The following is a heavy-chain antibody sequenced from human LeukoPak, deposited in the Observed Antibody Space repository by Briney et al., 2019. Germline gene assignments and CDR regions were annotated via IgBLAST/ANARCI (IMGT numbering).Heavy chain of an antibody. V-gene: IGHV3-23*01. D-gene: IGHD1-26*01. CDR3: ARARGSYSFDY. Sequence: PGGSLRLSCAASGFTFSSYWMSWVRQAPGKGLEWVSGSSGSGGSTFDADSVKGRFTISRDYSKNTLYLQMNSLRVEDTAVYYCARARGSYSFDYWGQGTLVTVSS. CDR2: SSGSGGST. J-gene: IGHJ4*02. CDR1: GFTFSSYW.